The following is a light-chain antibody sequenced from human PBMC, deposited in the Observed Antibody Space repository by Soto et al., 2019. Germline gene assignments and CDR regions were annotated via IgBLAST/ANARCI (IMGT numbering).Light chain of an antibody. CDR2: AAS. CDR3: LQDYNYPWT. CDR1: QGIRND. V-gene: IGKV1-6*01. J-gene: IGKJ1*01. Sequence: AIPITPSRAPLPASVGDRVTITCRASQGIRNDLGWYQQKPGKAPKLLIHAASSLQSGVPSRFSGSGSGTDFTLTISSLQPEDFATYYCLQDYNYPWTFGQGAKVDIK.